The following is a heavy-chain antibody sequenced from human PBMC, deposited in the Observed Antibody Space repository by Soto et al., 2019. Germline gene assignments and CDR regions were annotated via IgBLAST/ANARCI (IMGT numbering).Heavy chain of an antibody. CDR3: AKDGPWGYGSGSALDF. D-gene: IGHD3-10*01. Sequence: GGSLRLSCAASGFIFSSYGIHWVRQAPGKGLEWVAVISYDGSNKYYADSVKGRFTISRDNSKNTLYLQMNSLRAEDTAVYYCAKDGPWGYGSGSALDFWGQGTLVTVSS. V-gene: IGHV3-30*18. CDR1: GFIFSSYG. J-gene: IGHJ4*02. CDR2: ISYDGSNK.